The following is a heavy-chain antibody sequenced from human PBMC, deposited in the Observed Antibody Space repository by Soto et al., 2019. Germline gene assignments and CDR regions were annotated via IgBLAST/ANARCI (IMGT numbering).Heavy chain of an antibody. D-gene: IGHD3-10*02. V-gene: IGHV3-21*01. CDR3: TRDYVMDV. CDR2: IGTTSTYI. CDR1: GFTFSGDA. J-gene: IGHJ6*02. Sequence: PGGSLRLSCAASGFTFSGDAMNWVRQAPGKGLEWVSSIGTTSTYIYYADSVKGRFTISRDNANNSLHLQMNSLRAEDTAVYYCTRDYVMDVWGQGTTVTVSS.